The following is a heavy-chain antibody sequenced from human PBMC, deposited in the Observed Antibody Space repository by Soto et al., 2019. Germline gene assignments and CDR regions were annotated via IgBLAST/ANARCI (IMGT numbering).Heavy chain of an antibody. CDR1: GGSISSSSYY. D-gene: IGHD3-22*01. CDR2: IYYSGST. V-gene: IGHV4-39*01. CDR3: ARHAGYYDSSNYRDYCDY. Sequence: QLQLQESGPGLVKPSETLSLTCTVSGGSISSSSYYWGWIRQPPGKGLEWIGSIYYSGSTYYNPSLKSRVTISVDTSKSQFSLKLSSVTAADTAVYYCARHAGYYDSSNYRDYCDYWGQGTLVTVSS. J-gene: IGHJ4*02.